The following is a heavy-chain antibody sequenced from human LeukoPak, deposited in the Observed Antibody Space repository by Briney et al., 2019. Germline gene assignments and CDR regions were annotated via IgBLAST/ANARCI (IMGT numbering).Heavy chain of an antibody. V-gene: IGHV3-66*01. CDR3: ARGGIAVAGAVFDY. CDR2: IYSGGST. Sequence: GSLRLSCAACGFTVSSNYMSWVRPAPGKGLEWVSVIYSGGSTYYADSVKGRFTISRDNSKNTLYLQMNSLRAEDTAVYYCARGGIAVAGAVFDYWGQGTLVTVSS. D-gene: IGHD6-19*01. CDR1: GFTVSSNY. J-gene: IGHJ4*02.